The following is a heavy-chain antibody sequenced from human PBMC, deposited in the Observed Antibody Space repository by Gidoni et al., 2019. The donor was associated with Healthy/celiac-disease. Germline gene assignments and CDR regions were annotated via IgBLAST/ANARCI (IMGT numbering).Heavy chain of an antibody. CDR2: IWYDGSNK. CDR1: GFTFSSYG. D-gene: IGHD6-19*01. J-gene: IGHJ5*02. V-gene: IGHV3-33*01. Sequence: QVQLVESGGGVVQPGRSLRLSCAASGFTFSSYGMHWVRQAQGKGLEWVAVIWYDGSNKYYADSVKGRFTISRDNSKNTLYLQMNSLRAEDTAVYYCARPAVAGTGGWFDPWGQGTLVTVSS. CDR3: ARPAVAGTGGWFDP.